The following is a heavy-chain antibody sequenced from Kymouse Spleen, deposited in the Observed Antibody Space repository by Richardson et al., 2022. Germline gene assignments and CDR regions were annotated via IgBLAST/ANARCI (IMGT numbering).Heavy chain of an antibody. CDR1: GFTFSSYW. J-gene: IGHJ4*02. V-gene: IGHV3-7*01. Sequence: EVQLVESGGGLVQPGGSLRLSCAASGFTFSSYWMSWVRQAPGKGLEWVANIKQDGSEKYYVDSVKGRFTISRDNAKNSLYLQMNSLRAEDTAVYYCASSLYYDFWSGSFDYWGQGTLVTVSS. CDR2: IKQDGSEK. CDR3: ASSLYYDFWSGSFDY. D-gene: IGHD3-3*01.